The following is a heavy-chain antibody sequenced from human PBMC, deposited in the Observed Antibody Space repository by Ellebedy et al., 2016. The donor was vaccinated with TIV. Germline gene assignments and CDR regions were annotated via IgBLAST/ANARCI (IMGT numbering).Heavy chain of an antibody. V-gene: IGHV4-34*01. Sequence: MPSETLSLTCAVYGGSFSFHYWSWIRQPPGKGLEWIGEINDSGNTNYKPSLKSRVTISADTSKNQFSLQLTSVTAADTAVYYCARKSGVWRSVTAREFDSWGQGTLVTVSS. J-gene: IGHJ4*02. CDR3: ARKSGVWRSVTAREFDS. CDR2: INDSGNT. D-gene: IGHD6-6*01. CDR1: GGSFSFHY.